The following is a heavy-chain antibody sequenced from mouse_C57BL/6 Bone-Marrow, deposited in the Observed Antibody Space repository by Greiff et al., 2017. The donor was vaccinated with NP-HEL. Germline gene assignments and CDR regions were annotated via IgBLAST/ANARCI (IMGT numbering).Heavy chain of an antibody. CDR3: AGDRWPTYDYGSSYCWYFEV. D-gene: IGHD1-1*01. Sequence: VQLQQSGPGLVKPSQSLFLTCSITGFPITSGYYWIWIRQPPEKPLEWIGYITHSGDTFYNPSLQSPITITRETSKNQFFLQLNSVTTDDTAMYYCAGDRWPTYDYGSSYCWYFEVWGTGTTVTVSS. CDR1: GFPITSGYY. J-gene: IGHJ1*03. CDR2: ITHSGDT. V-gene: IGHV12-3*01.